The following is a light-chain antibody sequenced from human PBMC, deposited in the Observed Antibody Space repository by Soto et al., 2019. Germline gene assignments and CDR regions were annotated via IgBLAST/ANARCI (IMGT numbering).Light chain of an antibody. CDR1: QFISNY. J-gene: IGKJ5*01. CDR2: AAS. Sequence: DIQMNQSQCSLSASLLERVTITCRASQFISNYLNWYQHKPGTAPKLLIYAASSLQGGVPSRFSGSGSGTDFTLTITSLQPEDFASYFCQQSYSTPITFGQGTRLEI. V-gene: IGKV1-39*01. CDR3: QQSYSTPIT.